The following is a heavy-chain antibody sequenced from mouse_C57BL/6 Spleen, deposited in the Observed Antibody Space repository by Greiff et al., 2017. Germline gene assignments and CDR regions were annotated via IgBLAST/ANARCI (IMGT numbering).Heavy chain of an antibody. CDR1: GFTFTAYY. V-gene: IGHV7-3*01. J-gene: IGHJ2*01. CDR2: IRNKDNGYTT. CDR3: ARSRGDYFDD. Sequence: EVKLVESGGGLVQPGGSLSLSCAASGFTFTAYYMSWVRQPPGKALEWLGFIRNKDNGYTTEYSASVKGRFTISRDNSQSILYLQMNALRAEDSATYYCARSRGDYFDDGGQGTTLTVSS.